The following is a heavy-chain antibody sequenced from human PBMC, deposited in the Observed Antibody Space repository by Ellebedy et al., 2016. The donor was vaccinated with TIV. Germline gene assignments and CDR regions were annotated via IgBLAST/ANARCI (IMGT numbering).Heavy chain of an antibody. D-gene: IGHD2-15*01. CDR3: ARRVVVVEHSWLDP. CDR2: INAYNGNT. Sequence: AASVKVSCKASGYTFTRYGFSWVRQAPGQGLEWMGWINAYNGNTNYSQNFQGRLSMTMDTSTRTAYMELKSLRYDDTGVYYCARRVVVVEHSWLDPWGQGTLVTVSS. J-gene: IGHJ5*02. CDR1: GYTFTRYG. V-gene: IGHV1-18*01.